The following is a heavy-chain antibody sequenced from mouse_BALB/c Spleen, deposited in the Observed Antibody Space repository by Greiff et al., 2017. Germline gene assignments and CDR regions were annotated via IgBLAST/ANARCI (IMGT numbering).Heavy chain of an antibody. D-gene: IGHD1-1*01. CDR3: AREGDYYGRRYFDY. Sequence: EVKLMESGGGLVQPGGSRKLSCAASGFTFSDYGMAWARQAPGKGPEWVAFISNLAYSIYYADTVTGRFTISRENAKNTLYLEMSSLRSEDTAMYYCAREGDYYGRRYFDYWGQGTTLTVSS. J-gene: IGHJ2*01. V-gene: IGHV5-15*02. CDR2: ISNLAYSI. CDR1: GFTFSDYG.